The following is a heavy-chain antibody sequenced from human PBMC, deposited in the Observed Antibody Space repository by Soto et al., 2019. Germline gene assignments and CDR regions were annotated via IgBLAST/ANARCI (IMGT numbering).Heavy chain of an antibody. CDR2: INPNSGGT. J-gene: IGHJ4*02. CDR1: GYTFTGSS. V-gene: IGHV1-2*02. Sequence: QVQLVQSGAEVKKPGASVNVSCEASGYTFTGSSIHWVRQAPGQGLEWMGYINPNSGGTIFAQKVEGRVTMTRDASVSAAYMELSRVGCDDAAVYYCARDLTGDPNYWGQGSLVTVSS. CDR3: ARDLTGDPNY. D-gene: IGHD7-27*01.